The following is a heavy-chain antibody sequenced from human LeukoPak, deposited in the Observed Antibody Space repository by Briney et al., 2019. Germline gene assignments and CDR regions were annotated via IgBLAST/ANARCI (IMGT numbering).Heavy chain of an antibody. V-gene: IGHV4-59*01. CDR1: GGSISSYY. Sequence: SETLSLTCTVSGGSISSYYWSWIRQPPGKGLEWIGYIYYSGSTNYNPSLKSRVTISVDTSKNQFSLKLSSVTPADTAVYYCARDRSWYMDVWGKGTTVTISS. D-gene: IGHD3-10*01. CDR2: IYYSGST. J-gene: IGHJ6*03. CDR3: ARDRSWYMDV.